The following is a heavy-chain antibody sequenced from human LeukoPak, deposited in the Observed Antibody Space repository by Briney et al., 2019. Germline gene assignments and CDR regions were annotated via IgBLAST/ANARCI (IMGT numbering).Heavy chain of an antibody. D-gene: IGHD6-19*01. CDR1: GGSISSYY. CDR3: ARAQAEQWLANDAFDI. J-gene: IGHJ3*02. V-gene: IGHV4-4*07. Sequence: SETLSLTCTVSGGSISSYYWSWIRQPAGKGLEWIGRIYTSGSTNYNPSLKSRVTMSVDTSKNQFSLKLSSVTAADTVVYYCARAQAEQWLANDAFDIWGQGTMVTVSS. CDR2: IYTSGST.